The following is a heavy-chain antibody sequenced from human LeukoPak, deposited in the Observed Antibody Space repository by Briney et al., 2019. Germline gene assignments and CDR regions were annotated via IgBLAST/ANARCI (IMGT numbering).Heavy chain of an antibody. D-gene: IGHD3-22*01. Sequence: PGGSLRLSCAASGFTFSGYAMSWVRQAPGKGLEWVSAISGSGTNTYYADSVKGRFTISRDNSKNTVYLQMNSLRGEDTAVYYCAKDIGYYYDRSGFYYDYWGQGTLLTVSS. CDR1: GFTFSGYA. CDR2: ISGSGTNT. CDR3: AKDIGYYYDRSGFYYDY. V-gene: IGHV3-23*01. J-gene: IGHJ4*02.